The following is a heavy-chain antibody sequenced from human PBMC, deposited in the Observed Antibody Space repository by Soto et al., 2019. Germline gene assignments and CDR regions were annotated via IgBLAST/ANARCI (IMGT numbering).Heavy chain of an antibody. CDR1: GDSLRSGGHY. J-gene: IGHJ4*02. Sequence: PSETLSLTCPVSGDSLRSGGHYWSWIRQHPGKGLEWIGHIYDSVNTYYSPSLRSRVTISADMSKNQFSLNLRSVTAADTAVYYCARVDHRGYFAILTDYWGQGTLVPVSS. CDR2: IYDSVNT. D-gene: IGHD3-9*01. CDR3: ARVDHRGYFAILTDY. V-gene: IGHV4-31*03.